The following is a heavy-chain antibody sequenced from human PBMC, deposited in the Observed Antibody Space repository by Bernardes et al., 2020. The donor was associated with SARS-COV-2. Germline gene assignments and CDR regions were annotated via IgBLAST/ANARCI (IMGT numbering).Heavy chain of an antibody. Sequence: SEPLSLTCTVSGGSISSYYWSWIRQPPGKGLEWIGYIYYSGSTNYNPSLKSRVTISVDTSKNQFSLKLSSVTAADTAVYYCARVNWNDVFWFDPWGQGTLVTVSS. CDR3: ARVNWNDVFWFDP. D-gene: IGHD1-20*01. V-gene: IGHV4-59*01. J-gene: IGHJ5*02. CDR1: GGSISSYY. CDR2: IYYSGST.